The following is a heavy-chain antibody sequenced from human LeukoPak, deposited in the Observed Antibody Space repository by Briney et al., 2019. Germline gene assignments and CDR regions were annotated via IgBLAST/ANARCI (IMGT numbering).Heavy chain of an antibody. CDR3: ASQVTTRGNWFDP. J-gene: IGHJ5*02. V-gene: IGHV4-30-2*01. CDR2: IYHSGST. D-gene: IGHD4-17*01. CDR1: GGSISSGGYY. Sequence: KPSETLSLTCTVSGGSISSGGYYWSWIRQPPGKGPEWIGYIYHSGSTYYNPSLKSRVTISVDRSKNQFSLKLSSVTAADTAVYYCASQVTTRGNWFDPWGQGTLVTVSS.